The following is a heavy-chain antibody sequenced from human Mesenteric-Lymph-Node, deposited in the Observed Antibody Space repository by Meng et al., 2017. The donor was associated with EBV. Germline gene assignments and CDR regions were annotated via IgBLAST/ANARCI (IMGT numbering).Heavy chain of an antibody. Sequence: LLQEPGQGRGKPSGTLSLTSAVPGGSISSSNWWTWVRQPPGKGLEWIGEIFPTGGTNYNPSLKSRVTISVDKSKNQFSLKLSSVTAADTAVYYCAREGEVGYYESSGYYYWGQGTLVTVSS. D-gene: IGHD3-22*01. J-gene: IGHJ4*02. CDR3: AREGEVGYYESSGYYY. V-gene: IGHV4-4*02. CDR1: GGSISSSNW. CDR2: IFPTGGT.